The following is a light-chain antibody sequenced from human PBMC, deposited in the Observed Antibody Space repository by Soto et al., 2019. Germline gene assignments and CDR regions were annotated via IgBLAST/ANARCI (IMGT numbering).Light chain of an antibody. J-gene: IGKJ2*01. V-gene: IGKV1-39*01. CDR3: QQSYSTPYT. CDR2: AAS. CDR1: QTISSY. Sequence: DIQMTQSPSSLSASVGDRVTITCRASQTISSYLNWYQQKPGKVPKLLIYAASNLQSGVPSRFSGSASETDFTLTISSLQPEDFATYYCQQSYSTPYTFGLGTKVDIK.